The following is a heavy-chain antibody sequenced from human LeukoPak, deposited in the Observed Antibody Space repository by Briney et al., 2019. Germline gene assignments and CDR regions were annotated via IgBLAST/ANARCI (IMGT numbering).Heavy chain of an antibody. D-gene: IGHD3-10*01. Sequence: PSETLSLTCAVYGGSFSGYYWSWIRQPPGKGLEWIGEINHSGSTNYNPSLKSRVTISVDTSKNQFSLKLSSVTAADTAVYYCARGSYYYGSGSPRGPKFDPWGQGTLVTVSS. CDR2: INHSGST. CDR1: GGSFSGYY. CDR3: ARGSYYYGSGSPRGPKFDP. J-gene: IGHJ5*02. V-gene: IGHV4-34*01.